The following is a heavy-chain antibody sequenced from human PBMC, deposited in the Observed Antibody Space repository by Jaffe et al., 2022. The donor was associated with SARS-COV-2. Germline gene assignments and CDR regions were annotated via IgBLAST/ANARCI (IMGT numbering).Heavy chain of an antibody. CDR2: INSNGGST. Sequence: EEQLVESGGGLVQPGGTLRLSCAASGFTFTNYVMHWVRQAPGKGLEYVSGINSNGGSTYYANSVKGRFTISRDNSKNTLYLQMGSLRAEDMAVYYCARGEREIQGSYYFYGMDVWGQGTTVTVSS. CDR1: GFTFTNYV. V-gene: IGHV3-64*01. D-gene: IGHD1-26*01. CDR3: ARGEREIQGSYYFYGMDV. J-gene: IGHJ6*02.